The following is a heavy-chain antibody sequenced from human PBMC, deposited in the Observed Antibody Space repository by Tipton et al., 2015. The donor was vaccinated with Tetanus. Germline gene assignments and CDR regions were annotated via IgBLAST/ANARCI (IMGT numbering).Heavy chain of an antibody. D-gene: IGHD7-27*01. Sequence: QSGAEVKKAGESLKISCEGSGYSFNIYWIAWVRQMPGKGLEWMGIIYPGDSDTRYSPSFQGQVTISADKSISTAYLQWSSLQASDTAMYYCARRLGPYTGDQIWHFDLWGRGTLVTVSS. CDR3: ARRLGPYTGDQIWHFDL. CDR2: IYPGDSDT. CDR1: GYSFNIYW. V-gene: IGHV5-51*01. J-gene: IGHJ2*01.